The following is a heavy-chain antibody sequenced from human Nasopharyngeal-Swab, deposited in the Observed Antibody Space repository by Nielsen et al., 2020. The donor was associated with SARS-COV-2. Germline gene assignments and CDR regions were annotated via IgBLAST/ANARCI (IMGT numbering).Heavy chain of an antibody. Sequence: GGSLRLSCAASGFTFSTYSMNWVRQAPGKGLEWVSSISSSSSYIYYADSLKGRFTISRDNAKNSLYLQMNSLRAEDMAVYYCARGCVLTGPTCNYYGMDVWGQGTTVTVSS. CDR1: GFTFSTYS. D-gene: IGHD3-9*01. CDR2: ISSSSSYI. V-gene: IGHV3-21*01. CDR3: ARGCVLTGPTCNYYGMDV. J-gene: IGHJ6*02.